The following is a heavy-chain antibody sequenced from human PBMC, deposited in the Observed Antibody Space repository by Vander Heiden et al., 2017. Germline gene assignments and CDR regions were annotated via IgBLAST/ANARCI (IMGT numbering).Heavy chain of an antibody. CDR2: IKSKTDGGTT. CDR3: TTGDYYGSGSHFDY. D-gene: IGHD3-10*01. V-gene: IGHV3-15*07. CDR1: GVTFSNAW. J-gene: IGHJ4*02. Sequence: EVQLVESGGGLVKPGGSIRLSCAASGVTFSNAWMNWVRQAPGKGLEWVGRIKSKTDGGTTDYAAPVKGRFTISRDDSKNTLYLQMNSLKTEDTAVYYCTTGDYYGSGSHFDYWGQGTLVTVSS.